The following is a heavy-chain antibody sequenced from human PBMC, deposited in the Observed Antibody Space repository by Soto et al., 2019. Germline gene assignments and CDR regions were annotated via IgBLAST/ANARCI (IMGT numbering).Heavy chain of an antibody. CDR3: ARAPSQPFGDDSGYFDL. CDR1: GFTFSSYA. V-gene: IGHV3-30-3*01. Sequence: QVQLVESGGGVVQPGRSLRLSCAASGFTFSSYAMHWVRQAPGKGLEWVAVISYDGSNKYYADSVKGRFTISRDNSKNTLYLQMNSLRAEDTAVYYCARAPSQPFGDDSGYFDLWGRGTLVTVSS. J-gene: IGHJ2*01. CDR2: ISYDGSNK. D-gene: IGHD2-21*02.